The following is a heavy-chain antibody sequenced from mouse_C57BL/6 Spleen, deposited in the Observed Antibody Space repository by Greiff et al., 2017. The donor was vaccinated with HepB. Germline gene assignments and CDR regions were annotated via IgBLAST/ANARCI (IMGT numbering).Heavy chain of an antibody. CDR3: ARRDGSSLDY. D-gene: IGHD1-1*01. CDR1: GFTFSSYG. CDR2: ISSGGSYT. J-gene: IGHJ2*01. Sequence: EVKLVESGGDLVKPGGSLKLSCAASGFTFSSYGMSWVRQTPDKRLEWVATISSGGSYTYYPDSVKGRFTISRDNAKNTLYLQMSSLKSEDTAMYYCARRDGSSLDYWGQGTTLTVSS. V-gene: IGHV5-6*02.